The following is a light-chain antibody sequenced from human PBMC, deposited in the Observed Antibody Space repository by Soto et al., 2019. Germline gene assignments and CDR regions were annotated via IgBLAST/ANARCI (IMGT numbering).Light chain of an antibody. V-gene: IGKV1-39*01. CDR3: QQSYSTPYT. CDR2: GAS. J-gene: IGKJ2*01. Sequence: DIQMTQSPSSLSASVGDRVTITCRASQSISSHLNWYQQKPGKAPKLLIYGASSLQSGVPSRFSGRGSGTEFALTISSLQPEDFATYYCQQSYSTPYTFGQGTKLEIK. CDR1: QSISSH.